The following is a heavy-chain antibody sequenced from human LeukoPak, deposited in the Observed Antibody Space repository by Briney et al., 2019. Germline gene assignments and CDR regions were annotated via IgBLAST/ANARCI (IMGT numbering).Heavy chain of an antibody. Sequence: PSETLSLTCVVSGDSISSVNSWSWVRQAPGKGLEWIGEINHSGSTNYNPSLKSRVTISVDTSKNQFSLKLSSVTAADTAVYYCARHPPFRRGARFDPWGQGTLVTVSS. V-gene: IGHV4-4*02. CDR1: GDSISSVNS. CDR3: ARHPPFRRGARFDP. CDR2: INHSGST. D-gene: IGHD3-10*01. J-gene: IGHJ5*02.